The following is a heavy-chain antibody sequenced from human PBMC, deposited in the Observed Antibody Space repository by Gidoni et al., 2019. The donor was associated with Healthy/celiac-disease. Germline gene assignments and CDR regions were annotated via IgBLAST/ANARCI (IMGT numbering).Heavy chain of an antibody. CDR2: IIPIFGTA. V-gene: IGHV1-69*01. CDR3: ARDSVDSYGSFDF. Sequence: KKPGSSVKVSCKASGGTFSSYAISWVRQAPGQGLEWMGGIIPIFGTANYEQKFQGRVTITADESTSTGYMELSRLRSEDTAVYYCARDSVDSYGSFDFWGQGTLVTVSS. D-gene: IGHD5-18*01. CDR1: GGTFSSYA. J-gene: IGHJ4*02.